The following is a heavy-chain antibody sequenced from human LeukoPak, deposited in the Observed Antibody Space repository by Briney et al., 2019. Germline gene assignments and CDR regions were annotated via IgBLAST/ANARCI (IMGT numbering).Heavy chain of an antibody. V-gene: IGHV3-30*01. Sequence: GGSLRLSCAASGFTFSHYAMHWVRQAPGKGLEWVAVISYDGSHQYSADSVKGRLTISRDNSRHALYLQMNSLRPEDTAVYYCARARNGTLKYWGQGTLVTVSS. J-gene: IGHJ4*02. D-gene: IGHD1-26*01. CDR1: GFTFSHYA. CDR2: ISYDGSHQ. CDR3: ARARNGTLKY.